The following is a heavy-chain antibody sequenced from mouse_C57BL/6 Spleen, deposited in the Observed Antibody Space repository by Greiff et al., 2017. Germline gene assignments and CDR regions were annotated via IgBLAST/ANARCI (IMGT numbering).Heavy chain of an antibody. Sequence: VQLQQPGAELVKPGSSVKLSCKASGYTFTSYWMHWVKQRPGQGLEWIGDIYPSDSETHYNQKFKGKATLTVDTSSSTAYMQLSSLTSEDSAVYYCARRNYGHYDAMDYWGQGTSVTVSS. J-gene: IGHJ4*01. CDR3: ARRNYGHYDAMDY. CDR1: GYTFTSYW. CDR2: IYPSDSET. V-gene: IGHV1-61*01. D-gene: IGHD1-1*02.